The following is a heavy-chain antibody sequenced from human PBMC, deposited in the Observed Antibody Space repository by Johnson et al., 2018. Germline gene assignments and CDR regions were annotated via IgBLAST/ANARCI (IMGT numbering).Heavy chain of an antibody. CDR1: GFTFSSYW. J-gene: IGHJ6*02. Sequence: EVQLVESGGGLVQPGGSLRLSCAASGFTFSSYWMSWVRQAPGKGLEWVANIKQDGSEKYYVDSVNGRFTISRDNAKNSLYLQMNSLRAEETGVYYCARAMRYSSGWYFLSRCGMDVWGQGTTVTVSS. V-gene: IGHV3-7*04. D-gene: IGHD6-19*01. CDR3: ARAMRYSSGWYFLSRCGMDV. CDR2: IKQDGSEK.